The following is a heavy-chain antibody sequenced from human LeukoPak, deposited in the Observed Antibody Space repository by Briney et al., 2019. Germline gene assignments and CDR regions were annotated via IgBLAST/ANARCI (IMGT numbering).Heavy chain of an antibody. Sequence: PSETLSLTCTVSGGSIRSSSYYWSWIRQPPGMGLEWIGEIHHSGSTSDSPSLKSRVTMSVDTSRNQFSLKLTSVTAADTAIYYCARRGIWDLLNNDAFDIWGQGTMVTVSS. J-gene: IGHJ3*02. CDR3: ARRGIWDLLNNDAFDI. V-gene: IGHV4-39*01. CDR2: IHHSGST. D-gene: IGHD1-26*01. CDR1: GGSIRSSSYY.